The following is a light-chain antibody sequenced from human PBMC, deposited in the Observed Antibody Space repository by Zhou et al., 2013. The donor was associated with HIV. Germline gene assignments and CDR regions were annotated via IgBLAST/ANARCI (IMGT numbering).Light chain of an antibody. CDR1: QSVSSSY. CDR3: QQRSNWPLMYT. Sequence: EIVLTQSPGTLSLSPGESATLSCRASQSVSSSYLAWYQQKPGQTPRLLIYGASNRATGIPARFSGSGSGTDFTLTISSLEPEDFAVYYCQQRSNWPLMYTFGQGTKLEIK. V-gene: IGKV3D-20*02. J-gene: IGKJ2*01. CDR2: GAS.